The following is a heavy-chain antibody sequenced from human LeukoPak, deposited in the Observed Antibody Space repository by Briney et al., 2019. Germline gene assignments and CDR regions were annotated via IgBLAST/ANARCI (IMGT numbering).Heavy chain of an antibody. D-gene: IGHD6-19*01. V-gene: IGHV3-48*03. CDR1: GFPFSIYE. Sequence: GGSLRLSCAVSGFPFSIYEMNWVRQASGKGLEWVSNIGSSGTTRYYADSVKGRFSISRDNAKNSLYLQMNSLRVEDTGVYYCALLAVASDFDYWGQGALVTVSS. CDR2: IGSSGTTR. J-gene: IGHJ4*02. CDR3: ALLAVASDFDY.